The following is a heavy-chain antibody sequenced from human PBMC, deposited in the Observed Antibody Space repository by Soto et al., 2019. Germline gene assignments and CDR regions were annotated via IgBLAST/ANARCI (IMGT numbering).Heavy chain of an antibody. D-gene: IGHD1-20*01. V-gene: IGHV4-59*08. CDR3: ARPIYDSITGTTLYAFDI. CDR1: GGSISSYY. J-gene: IGHJ3*02. CDR2: IYYSGST. Sequence: SETLSLTCTVSGGSISSYYWSWIRQPPGKGLEWIGYIYYSGSTNYNPSLKSRVTISVDTSKNQFSLKLSSVTAADTAVYYCARPIYDSITGTTLYAFDIWGQGTMVTVSS.